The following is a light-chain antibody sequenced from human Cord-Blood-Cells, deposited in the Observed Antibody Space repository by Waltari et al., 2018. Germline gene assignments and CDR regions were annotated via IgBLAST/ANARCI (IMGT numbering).Light chain of an antibody. CDR3: CSYAGSSTFWV. V-gene: IGLV2-23*01. J-gene: IGLJ3*02. CDR2: EGS. CDR1: SSDVGSYNL. Sequence: QSALTQPASVSGSPGQSITIYCTGTSSDVGSYNLVSWYQQHPGKAPKLMIYEGSKRPSGVSNRFSGSKSGNTASLTISGLQAEDEADYYCCSYAGSSTFWVFGGWTKLTVL.